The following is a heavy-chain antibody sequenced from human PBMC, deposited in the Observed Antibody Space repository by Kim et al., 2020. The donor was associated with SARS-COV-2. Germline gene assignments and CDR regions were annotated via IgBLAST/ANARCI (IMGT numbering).Heavy chain of an antibody. V-gene: IGHV1-3*01. CDR3: ARDGDVLLWFGELSNFDY. D-gene: IGHD3-10*01. Sequence: QGIVTITRDTSASTAYMELSSLRSEDTAVYYCARDGDVLLWFGELSNFDYWGQGTLVTVSS. J-gene: IGHJ4*02.